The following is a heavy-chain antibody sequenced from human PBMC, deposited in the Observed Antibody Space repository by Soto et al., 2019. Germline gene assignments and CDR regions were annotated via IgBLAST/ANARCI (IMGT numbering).Heavy chain of an antibody. V-gene: IGHV3-30-3*01. CDR1: GFTFSSYA. CDR2: ISYDGSNK. D-gene: IGHD6-6*01. CDR3: ARQYSSSPAPFDY. Sequence: GGSLRLSCAASGFTFSSYAMHWFRQAPGKGLEWVAVISYDGSNKYYADSVKGRFTISRDNSKNTLYLQMNSLRAEDTAVYYCARQYSSSPAPFDYWGQGTLVTVSS. J-gene: IGHJ4*02.